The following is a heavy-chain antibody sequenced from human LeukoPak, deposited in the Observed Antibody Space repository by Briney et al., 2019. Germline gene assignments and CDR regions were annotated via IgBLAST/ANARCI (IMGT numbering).Heavy chain of an antibody. CDR1: GYTFTGYY. CDR2: MNPNSGNT. Sequence: ASVKVSCKASGYTFTGYYMHWVRQAPGQGLEWMGWMNPNSGNTGYAQKFQGRVTITRNTSISTAYMEVSSLRAEDTAVYYCARGRRYYGSGSYYRSYYMDVWGKGTTVTVSS. D-gene: IGHD3-10*01. J-gene: IGHJ6*03. V-gene: IGHV1-8*03. CDR3: ARGRRYYGSGSYYRSYYMDV.